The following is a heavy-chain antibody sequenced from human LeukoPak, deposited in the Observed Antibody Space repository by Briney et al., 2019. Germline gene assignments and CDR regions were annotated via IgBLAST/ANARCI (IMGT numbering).Heavy chain of an antibody. CDR3: ARGYGSGSHYPY. V-gene: IGHV4-59*01. CDR2: IYYSGST. Sequence: PSETLSLTCIVSGGSISSYYWSWIGQPPGKGLEGIGDIYYSGSTNYNPSLMSRVTISVATSKKQFSLKLSSVTAADTAVYYCARGYGSGSHYPYWGQGTLVTVSS. D-gene: IGHD3-10*01. CDR1: GGSISSYY. J-gene: IGHJ4*02.